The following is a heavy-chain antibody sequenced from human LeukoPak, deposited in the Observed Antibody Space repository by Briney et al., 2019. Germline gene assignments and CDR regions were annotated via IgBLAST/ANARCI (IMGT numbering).Heavy chain of an antibody. CDR2: ISAYNGNT. V-gene: IGHV1-18*01. CDR3: ARRGYSYYYYYMDV. D-gene: IGHD5-12*01. J-gene: IGHJ6*03. Sequence: GSSVKVSCRASGYTFTNYGISWVRQAPGQGLEGMGWISAYNGNTNYAQKLQGRVTMTTDTSTSTAYMELRSLRSDDTAVYYCARRGYSYYYYYMDVWGKGTTVTISS. CDR1: GYTFTNYG.